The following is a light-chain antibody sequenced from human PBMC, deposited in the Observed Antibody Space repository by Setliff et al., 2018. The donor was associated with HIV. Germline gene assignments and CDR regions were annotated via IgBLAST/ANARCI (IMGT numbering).Light chain of an antibody. CDR1: SSDIGSWNF. CDR3: CSNTGSNTYV. J-gene: IGLJ1*01. V-gene: IGLV2-23*02. CDR2: EVS. Sequence: QSVLAQPASVSGSPGQSITISCTGSSSDIGSWNFVSWYQQYPDKAPKTMIYEVSKRPSGVSDRFSGSKSGYTASLTISGLQPDDEADYYCCSNTGSNTYVFGSGTKV.